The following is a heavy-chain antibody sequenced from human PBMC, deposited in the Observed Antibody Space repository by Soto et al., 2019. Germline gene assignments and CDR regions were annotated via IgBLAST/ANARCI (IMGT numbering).Heavy chain of an antibody. CDR3: AREGGGGQALYYYYYGMDV. V-gene: IGHV1-8*01. D-gene: IGHD2-15*01. CDR1: GYTFTSYD. J-gene: IGHJ6*02. Sequence: RASVKVSCKASGYTFTSYDINWVRQATGQGLEWMGWMNPNSGNTGYAQKFQGRVTMTRNTSISTAYMELSSLRSEDTAVYYCAREGGGGQALYYYYYGMDVWGQGTTVTVSS. CDR2: MNPNSGNT.